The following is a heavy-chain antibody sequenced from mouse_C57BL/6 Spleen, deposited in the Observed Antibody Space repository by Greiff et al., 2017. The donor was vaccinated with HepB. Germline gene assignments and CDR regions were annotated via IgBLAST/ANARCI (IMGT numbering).Heavy chain of an antibody. V-gene: IGHV1-52*01. Sequence: QVQLQQPGAELVRPGSSVKLSCKASGYTFTSYWMHWVKQRPIQGLEWIGNIDPSDSENHYNQKFKDKATLTVDKSSSTAYMQLISLTSEDSAVYYCARRGDYGAWFAYWGQGTLVTVSA. CDR2: IDPSDSEN. D-gene: IGHD2-4*01. CDR3: ARRGDYGAWFAY. J-gene: IGHJ3*01. CDR1: GYTFTSYW.